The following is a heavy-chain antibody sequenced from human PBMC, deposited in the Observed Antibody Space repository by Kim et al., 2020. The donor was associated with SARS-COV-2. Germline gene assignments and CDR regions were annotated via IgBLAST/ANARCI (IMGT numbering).Heavy chain of an antibody. V-gene: IGHV4-34*01. CDR1: GGSFSGYY. D-gene: IGHD2-2*02. CDR2: INHSGST. Sequence: SETLSLTCAVYGGSFSGYYWSWIRQPPGKGLEWIGEINHSGSTNYNPSLKSRVTISVDTSKNQFSLKLSSVTAADTAVYYCARGGYCSSTSCYMYHYYYGMDVWGQGTTVTVSS. CDR3: ARGGYCSSTSCYMYHYYYGMDV. J-gene: IGHJ6*02.